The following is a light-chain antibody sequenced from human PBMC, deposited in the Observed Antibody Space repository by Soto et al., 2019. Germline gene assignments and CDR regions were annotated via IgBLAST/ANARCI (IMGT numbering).Light chain of an antibody. J-gene: IGKJ4*01. CDR2: GES. V-gene: IGKV3-20*01. CDR3: QQYGSSPLT. CDR1: QSVSSSY. Sequence: ELVLTQSPGTLSLSPGDSATLSCRDSQSVSSSYLAWYQQKPGQAPRLLIYGESSRATGIPDRLSGSGSGTDLNLTISRLEPEDFAVYYCQQYGSSPLTCGGGTKVDIK.